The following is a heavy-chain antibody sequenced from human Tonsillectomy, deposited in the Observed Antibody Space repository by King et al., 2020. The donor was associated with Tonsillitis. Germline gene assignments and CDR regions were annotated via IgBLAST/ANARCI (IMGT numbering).Heavy chain of an antibody. CDR3: ANHYYGSEIDGGLDY. Sequence: VQLVESGGGVVQPGGSLRLSCAASGFTFDDYAMHWVRQAPGKGLEWVSLISGDGGSTYYADSVKGRFTISRDNSKNSLYLQMNSLRTEDTALYYCANHYYGSEIDGGLDYWGQGTLVTVSS. J-gene: IGHJ4*02. CDR1: GFTFDDYA. V-gene: IGHV3-43*02. CDR2: ISGDGGST. D-gene: IGHD3-10*01.